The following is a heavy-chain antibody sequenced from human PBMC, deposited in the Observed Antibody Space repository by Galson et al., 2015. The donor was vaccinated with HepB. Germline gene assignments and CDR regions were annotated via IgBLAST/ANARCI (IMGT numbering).Heavy chain of an antibody. Sequence: SLRLSCAASGFTFSSYWMSWVRQAPGKGLEWVANIKQDGSEKYYVDSVKGRFTISRDNAKNSLYLQMNSLRAEDTAVYYCARQVRVAAAPFDYCGPLTLGTVSS. J-gene: IGHJ4*02. CDR1: GFTFSSYW. CDR2: IKQDGSEK. D-gene: IGHD6-13*01. CDR3: ARQVRVAAAPFDY. V-gene: IGHV3-7*03.